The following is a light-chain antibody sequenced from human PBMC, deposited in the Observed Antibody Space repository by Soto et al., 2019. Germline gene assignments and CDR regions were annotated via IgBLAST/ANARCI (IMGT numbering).Light chain of an antibody. Sequence: DIQMTQSPSSLSASVGDRVTITCRASQSISRFLNWYQQKPGQAPKLLIYAASSLQSGVPARFSGSRSGTDFTLTIGSLQPEDFATDYCQQSYNTPRTFGGGTKVEI. CDR3: QQSYNTPRT. CDR2: AAS. J-gene: IGKJ4*01. CDR1: QSISRF. V-gene: IGKV1-39*01.